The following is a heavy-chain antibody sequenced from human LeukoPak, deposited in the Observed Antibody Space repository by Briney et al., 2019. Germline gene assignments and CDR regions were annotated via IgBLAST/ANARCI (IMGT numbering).Heavy chain of an antibody. V-gene: IGHV2-5*02. CDR2: IYWDDDQ. Sequence: SGPTLVNPTQSLTLTCTFSGFSLSTSGVGVGWIRQPPGKALEWLALIYWDDDQRYSPSLKSRVTITKDTSKNQVVLTMANMDPVDTATYYCAHMRWSSSGYYYYFDYWGQGTLVTVSS. CDR1: GFSLSTSGVG. CDR3: AHMRWSSSGYYYYFDY. D-gene: IGHD3-22*01. J-gene: IGHJ4*02.